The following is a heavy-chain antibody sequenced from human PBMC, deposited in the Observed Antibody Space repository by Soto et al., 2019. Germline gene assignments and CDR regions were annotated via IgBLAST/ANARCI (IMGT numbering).Heavy chain of an antibody. Sequence: SVKVSCKASVGTLSSYPISWVRQAPGQGLEWMGRIIPILGIANYAQKFQGRVTITADKSTSTAYMELSSLRSEDTAVYYCARALYCGGDCYGSDWGQGTLVTSPQ. V-gene: IGHV1-69*04. CDR1: VGTLSSYP. CDR3: ARALYCGGDCYGSD. D-gene: IGHD2-21*02. J-gene: IGHJ4*02. CDR2: IIPILGIA.